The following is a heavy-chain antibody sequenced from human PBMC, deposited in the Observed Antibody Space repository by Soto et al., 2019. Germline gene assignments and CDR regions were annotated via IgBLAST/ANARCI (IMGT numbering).Heavy chain of an antibody. CDR2: MNPNSGNT. Sequence: QVQLVQSGAEVKKPGASVKVSCKASGYTFTSYDINWVRQATGQGLEWMGWMNPNSGNTGYAQKFQGRVTMTRNTSISTVYVALSSLRCENTAVCYCAGEWVRGMDVWGQGTTATVSS. CDR1: GYTFTSYD. CDR3: AGEWVRGMDV. D-gene: IGHD1-26*01. J-gene: IGHJ6*01. V-gene: IGHV1-8*01.